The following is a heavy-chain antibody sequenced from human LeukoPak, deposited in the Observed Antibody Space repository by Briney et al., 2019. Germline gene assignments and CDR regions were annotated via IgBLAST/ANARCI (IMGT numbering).Heavy chain of an antibody. D-gene: IGHD1-26*01. V-gene: IGHV4-34*01. J-gene: IGHJ4*02. CDR3: ARHRIVGATRHFDY. CDR1: GGSFSGYY. CDR2: INHSGST. Sequence: SETLSLTCAVYGGSFSGYYWSWIRQPPGKGLEWIGEINHSGSTYYNPSLKSRVTISVDTSKNQFSLKLSSVTAADTAVYYCARHRIVGATRHFDYWGQGTLVTVSS.